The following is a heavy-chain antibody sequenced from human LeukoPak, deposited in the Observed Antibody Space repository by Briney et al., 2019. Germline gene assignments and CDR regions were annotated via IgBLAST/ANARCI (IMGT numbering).Heavy chain of an antibody. V-gene: IGHV1-18*01. Sequence: ASVKVSCKASGYTFTSYGISWVRQAPGQGLEWMGWISAYNGNTNYAQKLQGRVTMTTDTSTSTAYMELRSLRSDDTAVYCCASEARRGYSYGSFDYWGQGTLVAVSS. CDR1: GYTFTSYG. J-gene: IGHJ4*02. D-gene: IGHD5-18*01. CDR2: ISAYNGNT. CDR3: ASEARRGYSYGSFDY.